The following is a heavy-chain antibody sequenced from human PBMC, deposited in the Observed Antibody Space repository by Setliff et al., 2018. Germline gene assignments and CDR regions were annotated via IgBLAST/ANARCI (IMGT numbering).Heavy chain of an antibody. Sequence: LSLTCTVSGGSISSDYWSWIRQPPGKGLEWIGYIYSSGSTKYNPSLKSRVTISVDTSKNQFSLKLNSVTAADTAIYYCARAPQYSNFWYALSWFDPWGQGTLVTVSS. CDR1: GGSISSDY. D-gene: IGHD3-3*01. J-gene: IGHJ5*02. CDR3: ARAPQYSNFWYALSWFDP. V-gene: IGHV4-4*08. CDR2: IYSSGST.